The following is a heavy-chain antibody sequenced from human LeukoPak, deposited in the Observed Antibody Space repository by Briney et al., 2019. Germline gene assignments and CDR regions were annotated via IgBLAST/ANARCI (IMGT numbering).Heavy chain of an antibody. Sequence: PSETLSLTCTVSGGSISNYYWSWIRQPRGKGLEWIGYIYYSGSTNYNPSLKSRVTISVDTSKTQFSLKLSSVTAADTAVYYCARDRGGSGSSYYSDYWGQGTLVSVSS. V-gene: IGHV4-59*01. CDR2: IYYSGST. D-gene: IGHD3-10*01. J-gene: IGHJ4*02. CDR3: ARDRGGSGSSYYSDY. CDR1: GGSISNYY.